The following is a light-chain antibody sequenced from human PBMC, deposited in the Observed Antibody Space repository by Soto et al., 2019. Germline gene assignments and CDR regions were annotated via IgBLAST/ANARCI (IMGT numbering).Light chain of an antibody. V-gene: IGKV1-9*01. J-gene: IGKJ5*01. CDR2: AAS. CDR1: QGISRY. Sequence: IQLTQSPSSLSASVGDRVTITCRASQGISRYLAWYQKKTGKAPKHMIYAASTLQSGVTARVCVSGSGTDFTLTIISLHPEDFATYYCQQLNSYLTFGQVTLLEI. CDR3: QQLNSYLT.